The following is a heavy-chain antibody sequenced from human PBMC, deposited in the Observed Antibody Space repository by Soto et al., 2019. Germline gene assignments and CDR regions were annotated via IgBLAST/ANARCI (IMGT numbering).Heavy chain of an antibody. J-gene: IGHJ4*02. CDR3: ARAPKASGSAQTRPDF. Sequence: SETLSLTCSLYSGSLSGYYWSWIRQPPGKGLEWIGEISPSVTTNYSPSLKSRVSISVDTSKNQFSLNLTSLTAADTAVYYCARAPKASGSAQTRPDFWGQGSLVTVSS. D-gene: IGHD6-6*01. CDR2: ISPSVTT. V-gene: IGHV4-34*01. CDR1: SGSLSGYY.